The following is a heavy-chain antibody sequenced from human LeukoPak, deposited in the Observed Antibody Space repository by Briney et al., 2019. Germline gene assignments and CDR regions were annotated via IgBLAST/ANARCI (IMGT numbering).Heavy chain of an antibody. CDR2: IYHSGKS. V-gene: IGHV4-39*07. J-gene: IGHJ4*02. D-gene: IGHD3-10*01. CDR3: AREAPIFDSGSYYKSLGY. CDR1: GGSISTSNYY. Sequence: SETLSLTCTVSGGSISTSNYYWDWIRQPPGKGLEWIASIYHSGKSYYNPSLKSRVTISIDTSKNQFSLELKSVTAADTAVYYCAREAPIFDSGSYYKSLGYWGQGTLVTVSS.